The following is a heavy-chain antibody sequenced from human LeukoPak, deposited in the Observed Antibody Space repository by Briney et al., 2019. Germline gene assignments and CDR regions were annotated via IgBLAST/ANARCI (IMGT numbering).Heavy chain of an antibody. V-gene: IGHV3-48*03. CDR1: GFTFSSYE. J-gene: IGHJ4*02. CDR2: ISGSGTTI. Sequence: GGSLRLSCAASGFTFSSYEMNWVRQAPWKGVEGVSYISGSGTTIYYADSVKGRFTTPRDNAKNSLYLQMNSLRAEDTAVYYCARDPLYYYDSSGYPDGDYWGQGTLVTVSS. CDR3: ARDPLYYYDSSGYPDGDY. D-gene: IGHD3-22*01.